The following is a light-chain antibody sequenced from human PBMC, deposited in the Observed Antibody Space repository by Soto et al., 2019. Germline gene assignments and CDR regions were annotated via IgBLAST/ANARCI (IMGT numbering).Light chain of an antibody. J-gene: IGKJ1*01. CDR1: QSLLHSNGYNY. V-gene: IGKV2-28*01. CDR2: LGS. CDR3: MQPRQSWT. Sequence: DSVMTQSPLSLPVAPGEPAAISWRASQSLLHSNGYNYLDWYLQKPGQSPQLLIYLGSNRASGVPDRFSGSGSGTDFTLKISRVEAEDVGVYYCMQPRQSWTFGQGTKVDIK.